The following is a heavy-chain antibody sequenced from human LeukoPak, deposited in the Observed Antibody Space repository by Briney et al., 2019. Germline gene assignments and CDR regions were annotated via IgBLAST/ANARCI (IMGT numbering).Heavy chain of an antibody. CDR3: ITELGYYHSITWYGR. Sequence: KPGGSLRLSCAGSGFVFTDAYLSWVRQAPGKGLEWVGRIKSESGAATAEYGGTTEYAAPVKGRFTISRDDSTNTLYLQMNGLKTEDTGVYYCITELGYYHSITWYGRWGQGTQITVSS. J-gene: IGHJ4*02. V-gene: IGHV3-15*01. CDR1: GFVFTDAY. D-gene: IGHD6-13*01. CDR2: IKSESGAATAEYGGTT.